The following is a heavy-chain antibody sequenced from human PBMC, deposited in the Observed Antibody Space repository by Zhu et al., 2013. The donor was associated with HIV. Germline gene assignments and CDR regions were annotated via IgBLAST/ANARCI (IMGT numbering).Heavy chain of an antibody. CDR3: ARTGYTSGWSDY. CDR2: INAGNGNT. D-gene: IGHD6-19*01. J-gene: IGHJ4*02. V-gene: IGHV1-3*01. CDR1: GYTFISYV. Sequence: QVQLVQSGAEVKKPGASVKVSCKASGYTFISYVMHWVRQAPGQRLEWMGWINAGNGNTKYSQKFQGRVTITRDTSASTAYMELSSLRSEDTAVYYCARTGYTSGWSDYWGQGTPGHRLL.